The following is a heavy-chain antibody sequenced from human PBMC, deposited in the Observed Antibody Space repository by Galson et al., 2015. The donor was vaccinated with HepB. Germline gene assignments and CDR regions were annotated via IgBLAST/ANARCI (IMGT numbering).Heavy chain of an antibody. V-gene: IGHV5-51*01. CDR1: GYSFRNYW. J-gene: IGHJ6*02. CDR3: ARRIAATGTDGLDA. Sequence: QSGAEVKKPGESLKISCKGSGYSFRNYWIAWVRQMPGKGPECMGIIYPGDSDTKYSPAFQGQVTISVDKSISTAYLQWSSLKASDSAMYYCARRIAATGTDGLDAWGQGTMVTVSS. CDR2: IYPGDSDT. D-gene: IGHD2-15*01.